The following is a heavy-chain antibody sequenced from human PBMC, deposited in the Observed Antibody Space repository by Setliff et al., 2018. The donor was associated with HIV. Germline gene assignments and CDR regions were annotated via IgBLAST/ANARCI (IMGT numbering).Heavy chain of an antibody. Sequence: PSETLSLTCTVSGGSISSSSYYWGWIRQPPGKGLEWIGSIDYSGSTYYNPSLKSRVTISVDTSKNQFSLKLSSVTAADTAVYYCAREVFSGWRIFDIWGHGTMVTVSS. J-gene: IGHJ3*02. V-gene: IGHV4-39*07. CDR2: IDYSGST. D-gene: IGHD6-19*01. CDR3: AREVFSGWRIFDI. CDR1: GGSISSSSYY.